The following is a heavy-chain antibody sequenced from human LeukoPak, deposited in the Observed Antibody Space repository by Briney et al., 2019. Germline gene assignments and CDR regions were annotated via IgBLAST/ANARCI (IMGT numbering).Heavy chain of an antibody. V-gene: IGHV3-66*02. D-gene: IGHD6-6*01. J-gene: IGHJ4*02. Sequence: QPGGSLRLSCAASGFTVSNIYMTWVRQAPGKGLEWVSVIYSGGDTYYAESVKGRFTISRDNSKNTLYLQMNSLRAEDTAVYYCARAGSSSFLTDYWGQGTLVTVSS. CDR1: GFTVSNIY. CDR3: ARAGSSSFLTDY. CDR2: IYSGGDT.